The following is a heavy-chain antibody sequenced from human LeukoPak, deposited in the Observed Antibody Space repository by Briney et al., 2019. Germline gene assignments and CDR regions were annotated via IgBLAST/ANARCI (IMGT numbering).Heavy chain of an antibody. Sequence: GASVKVSCKASGYTFTSYAMNWVRQAPGQGLEWMGWINTNTGNPTYAQGFTGRFVFSLDTSVSTAYLQISSLKAEDTAVYYCARGTSPDVYCSSTSCYPYYFDYWGQGTLVTVSS. J-gene: IGHJ4*02. CDR3: ARGTSPDVYCSSTSCYPYYFDY. CDR2: INTNTGNP. CDR1: GYTFTSYA. D-gene: IGHD2-2*01. V-gene: IGHV7-4-1*02.